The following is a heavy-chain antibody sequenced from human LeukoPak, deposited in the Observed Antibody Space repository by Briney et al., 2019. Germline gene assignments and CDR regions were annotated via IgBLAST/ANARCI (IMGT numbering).Heavy chain of an antibody. CDR1: GYTSNTYG. V-gene: IGHV1-18*01. CDR2: IGTYNGYT. CDR3: ARERLRFLEWSTLYFDY. J-gene: IGHJ4*02. D-gene: IGHD3-3*01. Sequence: ASVKVSCKASGYTSNTYGITWVRQAPGQGLEWMGWIGTYNGYTNYAQKIQDRLTMTTDTSTSTAYMELRSLRSDDTAVYYCARERLRFLEWSTLYFDYWGQGTLVTVSS.